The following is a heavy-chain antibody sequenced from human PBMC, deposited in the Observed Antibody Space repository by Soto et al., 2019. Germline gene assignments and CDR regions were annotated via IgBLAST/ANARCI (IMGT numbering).Heavy chain of an antibody. V-gene: IGHV1-18*01. D-gene: IGHD3-22*01. CDR3: ARVPYYYDSSGYYHPIDY. Sequence: ASVQGSCQAAGYTFTSYGISWVRQAPGQGLEWMGWISAYNGNTNYAQKLQGRVTMTTDTSTSTAYMELRSLRSDDTAVYYCARVPYYYDSSGYYHPIDYWGQGTLVTVSS. CDR2: ISAYNGNT. J-gene: IGHJ4*02. CDR1: GYTFTSYG.